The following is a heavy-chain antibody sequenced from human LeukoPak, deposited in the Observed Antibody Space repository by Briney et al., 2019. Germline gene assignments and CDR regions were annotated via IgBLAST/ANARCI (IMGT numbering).Heavy chain of an antibody. CDR3: VREEDTAMVPFDY. D-gene: IGHD5-18*01. J-gene: IGHJ4*02. CDR2: INPNSGGT. CDR1: GYTFTGYY. Sequence: ASVKVSCKASGYTFTGYYMHWVRQAPGQGLEWMGWINPNSGGTNYAQKFQGRVTMTRDTSISTAYMELSRLRSDDTAVYYCVREEDTAMVPFDYWGQGTLVTVSS. V-gene: IGHV1-2*02.